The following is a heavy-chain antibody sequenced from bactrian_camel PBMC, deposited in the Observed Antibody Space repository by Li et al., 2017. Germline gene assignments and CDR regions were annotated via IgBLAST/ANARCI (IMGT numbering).Heavy chain of an antibody. J-gene: IGHJ6*01. CDR1: GSLTSPHC. V-gene: IGHV3S53*01. Sequence: QVQLVETGGGSVQAGGSLKLSCVSSGSLTSPHCMGWFRQASGKEREEVASIKSSGSTTYAEFVKGRFTISKDNAKNTLYLQMNSLNPEDTAMYYCGADFPCLTSIAYGLAGNFRSWGQGTQVTVS. D-gene: IGHD1*01. CDR3: GADFPCLTSIAYGLAGNFRS. CDR2: IKSSGST.